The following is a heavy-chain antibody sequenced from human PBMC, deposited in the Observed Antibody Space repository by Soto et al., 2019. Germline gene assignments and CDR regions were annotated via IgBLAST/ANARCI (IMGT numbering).Heavy chain of an antibody. CDR3: ASHGGGYSYGSRYYYYGMDV. CDR2: ISADNGNT. J-gene: IGHJ6*02. Sequence: SVEVSCRASGHTLTSYGVGLVRQAPRQGLECMGWISADNGNTNYAQKLQGRVTMTTDTSTSTAYMELRSLRSDETAVYYCASHGGGYSYGSRYYYYGMDVWGQGTTVTVSS. CDR1: GHTLTSYG. D-gene: IGHD5-18*01. V-gene: IGHV1-18*01.